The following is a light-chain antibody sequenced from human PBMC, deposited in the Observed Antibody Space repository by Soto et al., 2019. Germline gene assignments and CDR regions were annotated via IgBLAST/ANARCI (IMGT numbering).Light chain of an antibody. CDR1: QSISTY. J-gene: IGKJ5*01. CDR3: QQYDKWPLT. Sequence: VFTQSPATLSLSPGETATLSCRSSQSISTYSAWYQQKPGQAPRLLIYGASNRASGVPARFSGSGSGTDFTLTISSLEPEDFAVYYCQQYDKWPLTFGQGTRREIK. CDR2: GAS. V-gene: IGKV3-11*01.